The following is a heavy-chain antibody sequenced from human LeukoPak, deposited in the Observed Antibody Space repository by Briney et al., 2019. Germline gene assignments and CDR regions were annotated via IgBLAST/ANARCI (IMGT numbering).Heavy chain of an antibody. D-gene: IGHD3-9*01. CDR2: ISSSSSYI. V-gene: IGHV3-21*01. CDR3: ARECGLRYFDWSLLDYGMDV. CDR1: GFTFSSYS. J-gene: IGHJ6*02. Sequence: GGSLRLSCAASGFTFSSYSMNWVRQAPGKGLGWVSSISSSSSYIYYADSVKGRFTISRDNAKNSLCLQMNSLRAEDTAVYYCARECGLRYFDWSLLDYGMDVWGQGTTVTVSS.